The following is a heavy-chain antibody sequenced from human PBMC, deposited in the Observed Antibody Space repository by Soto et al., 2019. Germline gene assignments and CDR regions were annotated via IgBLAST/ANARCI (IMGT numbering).Heavy chain of an antibody. CDR3: TRGGYSGYISDAFDF. CDR1: GGSISSYY. Sequence: PSETLSLTCTVSGGSISSYYWSWIRQPAGKGLEWIGRIYTSGRTNYNPSLKRLVTMSVDTSKDQFSLKLSSVTPAVTAEYYCTRGGYSGYISDAFDFLRRGTMVAV. CDR2: IYTSGRT. J-gene: IGHJ3*01. V-gene: IGHV4-4*07. D-gene: IGHD5-12*01.